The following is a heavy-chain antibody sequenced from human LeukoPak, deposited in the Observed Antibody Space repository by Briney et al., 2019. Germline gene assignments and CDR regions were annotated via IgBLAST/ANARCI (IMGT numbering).Heavy chain of an antibody. CDR2: ISAYNGNT. J-gene: IGHJ6*04. Sequence: ASVKVSCKASGGTFSSYAISWVRQAPGQGLEWMGWISAYNGNTNYAQKLQGRVTMTTNTSTSTAYMELRSLRSDDTAVYYCAREPYYDILTGSNYYYGMDVWGKGTTVTVSS. CDR1: GGTFSSYA. CDR3: AREPYYDILTGSNYYYGMDV. V-gene: IGHV1-18*01. D-gene: IGHD3-9*01.